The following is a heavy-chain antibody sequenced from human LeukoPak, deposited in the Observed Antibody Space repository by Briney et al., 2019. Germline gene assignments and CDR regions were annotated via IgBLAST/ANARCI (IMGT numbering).Heavy chain of an antibody. CDR1: GYTFTSYD. V-gene: IGHV1-8*01. J-gene: IGHJ4*02. CDR2: MNPNSGNT. CDR3: ARGAYYYDILTGYYY. Sequence: ASVKVSCKASGYTFTSYDINWVRQATGQGLEWMGWMNPNSGNTGYAQKFQGRVTMSRNTSISTAYMELSSLRSEDTAVYYCARGAYYYDILTGYYYWGQGTLVTVSS. D-gene: IGHD3-9*01.